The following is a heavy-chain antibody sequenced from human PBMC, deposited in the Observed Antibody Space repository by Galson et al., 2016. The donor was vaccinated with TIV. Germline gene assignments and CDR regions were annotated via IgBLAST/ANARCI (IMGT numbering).Heavy chain of an antibody. Sequence: SVKVSCKASGYTFTSYDINCVRQATGQGLEWMRWINPDSGNTGSVQKFQGKVTMTRNISASTVYMELSSLRSEDTAVYYCARSWSVVAPNWVDPWGQGTLVTVSS. CDR1: GYTFTSYD. CDR2: INPDSGNT. J-gene: IGHJ5*02. V-gene: IGHV1-8*02. D-gene: IGHD2-2*01. CDR3: ARSWSVVAPNWVDP.